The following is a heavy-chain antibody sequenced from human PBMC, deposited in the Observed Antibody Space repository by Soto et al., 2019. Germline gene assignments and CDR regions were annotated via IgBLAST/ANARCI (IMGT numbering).Heavy chain of an antibody. V-gene: IGHV1-69*12. CDR1: GGTFSSSA. Sequence: QVQLVQSGAEMKEPGSSVKVSCKTSGGTFSSSAISWLRQAPGQGLEWMGGIIPLFRTPDYAQKFQGRVTIAADESTSKAYMERSSLRSEATAVYYCARDNDRLQLGGNYYYILDVWGQGTTITVSS. CDR3: ARDNDRLQLGGNYYYILDV. J-gene: IGHJ6*02. D-gene: IGHD4-4*01. CDR2: IIPLFRTP.